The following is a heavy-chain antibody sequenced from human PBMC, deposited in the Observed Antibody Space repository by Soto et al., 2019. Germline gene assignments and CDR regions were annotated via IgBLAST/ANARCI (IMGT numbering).Heavy chain of an antibody. CDR2: ISYDGSNK. CDR3: AKGSTAMTYFDY. V-gene: IGHV3-30*18. Sequence: GGSLRLSCAASGFTFSSYGMHWVRQAPGKGLGWVAVISYDGSNKYYAGSVKGRFTISRDNSKNTLYLQMNSLRAEDTAVYYCAKGSTAMTYFDYWGQGTLVTVSS. CDR1: GFTFSSYG. D-gene: IGHD5-18*01. J-gene: IGHJ4*02.